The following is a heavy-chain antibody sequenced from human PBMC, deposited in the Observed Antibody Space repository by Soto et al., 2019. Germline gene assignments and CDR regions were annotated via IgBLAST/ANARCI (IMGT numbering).Heavy chain of an antibody. CDR1: GYTFFTYG. CDR3: ARKYSCSSWFDP. V-gene: IGHV1-18*01. J-gene: IGHJ5*02. Sequence: QVQLVQSGAEVKKPGASVKVSCKASGYTFFTYGITWVRHAPGQGLEWMGWISTYDGNTDYAQKLQGRVTITTDTSTRTAYMELMSLRADDTADYYGARKYSCSSWFDPWGQGTLVTVSS. CDR2: ISTYDGNT. D-gene: IGHD6-6*01.